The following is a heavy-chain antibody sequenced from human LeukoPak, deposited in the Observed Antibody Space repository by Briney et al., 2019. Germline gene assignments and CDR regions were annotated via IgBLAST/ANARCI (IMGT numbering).Heavy chain of an antibody. D-gene: IGHD4-17*01. Sequence: GASVKVSCKASGYTFTSYGISWVRQAPGQGLEWMGWISAYNGNTNYAQKLQGRVTITTDTSTSTAYMELRSLRSDDTAVYYCARYAVTTGYYYYYMDVWGKGTTVTVSS. V-gene: IGHV1-18*01. CDR2: ISAYNGNT. CDR3: ARYAVTTGYYYYYMDV. J-gene: IGHJ6*03. CDR1: GYTFTSYG.